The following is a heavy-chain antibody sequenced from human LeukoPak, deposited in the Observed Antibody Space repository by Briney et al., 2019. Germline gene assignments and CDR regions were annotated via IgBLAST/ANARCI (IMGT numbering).Heavy chain of an antibody. CDR1: GGSINNYY. D-gene: IGHD5-18*01. CDR2: IHYSGST. Sequence: SETLSLTCSVSGGSINNYYWSWIRQPPGKELEWIGYIHYSGSTNYNPSLKSRVTISVDTSKKQFSLRLSSVTAADTAVYYCARGRASGTAMVTLPDYWGQGTLVTVSS. V-gene: IGHV4-59*08. J-gene: IGHJ4*02. CDR3: ARGRASGTAMVTLPDY.